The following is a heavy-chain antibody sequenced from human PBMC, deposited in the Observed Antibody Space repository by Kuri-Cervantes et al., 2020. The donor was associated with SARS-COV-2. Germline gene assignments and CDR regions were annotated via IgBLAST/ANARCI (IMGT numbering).Heavy chain of an antibody. CDR3: AKEMGATKYFQH. CDR2: ISYDGSNK. D-gene: IGHD1-26*01. J-gene: IGHJ1*01. V-gene: IGHV3-30*04. Sequence: GGSLRLSCAASGFTFCSYAMHWVRQAPGKGLEWVAVISYDGSNKYYADSVKGRFTISRDNSKNTLYLQMDSLRAEDTAVYYCAKEMGATKYFQHWGQGTLVTVSS. CDR1: GFTFCSYA.